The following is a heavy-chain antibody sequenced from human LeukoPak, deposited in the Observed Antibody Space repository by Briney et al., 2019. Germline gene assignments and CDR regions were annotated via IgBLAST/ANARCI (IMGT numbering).Heavy chain of an antibody. CDR2: ISSSSSTI. D-gene: IGHD2-2*01. CDR1: GFTFSSYS. CDR3: ARVRGCSSTSCHQRHRNFDP. V-gene: IGHV3-48*01. Sequence: GGSLRLSCAASGFTFSSYSMNWVRQAPGKGLEWVSYISSSSSTIYYADSVKGRFTISRDNAKNSLYLQMNSLRAEDTAVYYCARVRGCSSTSCHQRHRNFDPWGQGTLVTVSS. J-gene: IGHJ5*02.